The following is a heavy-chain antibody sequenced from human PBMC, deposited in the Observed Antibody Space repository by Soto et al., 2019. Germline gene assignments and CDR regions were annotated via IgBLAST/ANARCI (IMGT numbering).Heavy chain of an antibody. Sequence: SETLSLTCAVYGGSFSGYYWSWIRQPPGKGLEWIGEINHSGSTNYNPSLKSRVTISVDTSKNQFSLKLSSVTAADTAVYYCARHSRYDFWSGPRMGLDYWGQGTLVTVSS. D-gene: IGHD3-3*01. V-gene: IGHV4-34*01. CDR1: GGSFSGYY. CDR2: INHSGST. J-gene: IGHJ4*02. CDR3: ARHSRYDFWSGPRMGLDY.